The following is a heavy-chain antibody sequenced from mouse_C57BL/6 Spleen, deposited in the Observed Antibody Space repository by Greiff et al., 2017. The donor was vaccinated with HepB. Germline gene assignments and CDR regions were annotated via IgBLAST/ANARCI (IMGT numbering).Heavy chain of an antibody. CDR2: IRSKSNNYAT. Sequence: EVKLVESGGGLVQPKGSLKLSCAASGFSFNTYAMNWVRQAPGKGLEWVARIRSKSNNYATYYADSVKDRFTISRDDSESMLYLQMNNLKTEDTAMYYCVSHYRGAMDYWGQGTSVTVSS. CDR1: GFSFNTYA. CDR3: VSHYRGAMDY. V-gene: IGHV10-1*01. J-gene: IGHJ4*01.